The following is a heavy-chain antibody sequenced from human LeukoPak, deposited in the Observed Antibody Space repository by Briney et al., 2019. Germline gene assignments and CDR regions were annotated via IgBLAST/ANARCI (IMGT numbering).Heavy chain of an antibody. CDR2: ISGSGGST. CDR3: AKAPIALVARRLLFDY. J-gene: IGHJ4*02. Sequence: GGSLRLSCAASGFTFSSYAMSWVRQAPGKGLEWVSAISGSGGSTYYADSVKGRFTISRDNSKNTLYLQMNSLRAEDTAVYYCAKAPIALVARRLLFDYWGQGTLVTVSS. CDR1: GFTFSSYA. D-gene: IGHD5-12*01. V-gene: IGHV3-23*01.